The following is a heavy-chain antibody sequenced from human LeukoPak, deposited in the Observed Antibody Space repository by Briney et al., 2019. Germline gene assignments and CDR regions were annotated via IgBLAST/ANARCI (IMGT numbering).Heavy chain of an antibody. D-gene: IGHD6-19*01. CDR1: GFTFSSYW. CDR3: AKGVRGWYGYYFDY. J-gene: IGHJ4*02. V-gene: IGHV3-74*01. Sequence: GGSLRLSYAASGFTFSSYWMHWVRQAPGKGLVWVSRINSDGSSTSYADSVKGRFTISRDNAKNSLYLQMNSLRAEDTALYYCAKGVRGWYGYYFDYWGQGTLITVSS. CDR2: INSDGSST.